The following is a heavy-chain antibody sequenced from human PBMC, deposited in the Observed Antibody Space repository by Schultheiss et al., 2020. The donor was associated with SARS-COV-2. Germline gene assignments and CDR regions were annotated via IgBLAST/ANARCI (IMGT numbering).Heavy chain of an antibody. J-gene: IGHJ4*02. CDR3: AKDTNKVGAAAAGDFDY. CDR2: ISGSGGST. Sequence: GESLKISCAASGFTFSNAWMSWVRQAPGKGLEWVSAISGSGGSTYYADSVKGRFTISRDNSKNTLYLQMNSLRAEDTAVYYCAKDTNKVGAAAAGDFDYWGQGTLVTVSS. D-gene: IGHD6-13*01. CDR1: GFTFSNAW. V-gene: IGHV3-23*01.